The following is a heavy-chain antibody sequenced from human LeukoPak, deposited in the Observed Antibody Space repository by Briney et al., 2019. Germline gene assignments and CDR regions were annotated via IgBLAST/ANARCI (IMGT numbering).Heavy chain of an antibody. CDR3: ARGVLYYYYMDV. CDR2: ISWDGGST. Sequence: PGGSLRLSCAASGFTFDDYAMHWVRQAPGKGLEWVSLISWDGGSTYYADSVKGRFTISRDNSENSLYLQMNSLRAEDTALYYCARGVLYYYYMDVWGKGTTVTVSS. V-gene: IGHV3-43D*03. CDR1: GFTFDDYA. J-gene: IGHJ6*03.